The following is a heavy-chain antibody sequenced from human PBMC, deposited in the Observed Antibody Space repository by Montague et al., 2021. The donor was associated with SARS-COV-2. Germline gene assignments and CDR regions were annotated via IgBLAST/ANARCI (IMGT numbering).Heavy chain of an antibody. Sequence: SETLSLTCAVYGGSFSGYYWSWIRQPPGKGLEWIGEINHSGSAKYNPSLKSRVTISVDTSKNQFSLKLSSVTAADTAIYYCARKGGGRSDLAYWGQGTLVTVSS. D-gene: IGHD1-26*01. CDR3: ARKGGGRSDLAY. CDR2: INHSGSA. J-gene: IGHJ4*02. CDR1: GGSFSGYY. V-gene: IGHV4-34*01.